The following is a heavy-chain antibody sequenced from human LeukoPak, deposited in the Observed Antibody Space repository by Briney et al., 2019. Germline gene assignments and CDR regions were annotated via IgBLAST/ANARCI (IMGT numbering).Heavy chain of an antibody. Sequence: SETLSLTCAVSGYSITSSSWWGWIRQPPGRGLEWIGYIYHSGTTYYNPSLQSRVTMSVDTSKNQFSLKLSSVTAVDTAVYYCARKENVYYYFDYWGQGTLVTVSS. J-gene: IGHJ4*02. CDR3: ARKENVYYYFDY. CDR2: IYHSGTT. D-gene: IGHD3-10*01. CDR1: GYSITSSSW. V-gene: IGHV4-28*01.